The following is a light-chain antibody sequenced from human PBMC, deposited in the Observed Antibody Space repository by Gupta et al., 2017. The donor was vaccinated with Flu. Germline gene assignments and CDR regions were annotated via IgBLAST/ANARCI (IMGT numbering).Light chain of an antibody. V-gene: IGLV2-14*01. CDR3: SSYTSSSTYV. J-gene: IGLJ1*01. CDR2: EVS. CDR1: SSDVGGYNY. Sequence: QPALTQPPPVSGSPGLSIPVSVTGTSSDVGGYNYVSWYQQHPGKAPKLMIYEVSNRPSGVSNRFSGSKSGNTASLTISGLQAEDEADYYCSSYTSSSTYVFGTGTKVTVL.